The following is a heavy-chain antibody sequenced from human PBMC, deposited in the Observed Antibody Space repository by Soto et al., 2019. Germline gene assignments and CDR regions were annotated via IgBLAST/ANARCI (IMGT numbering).Heavy chain of an antibody. J-gene: IGHJ5*02. CDR1: GFTFSSYG. Sequence: PGGSLRLSCAASGFTFSSYGMHWVRQAPGKGLEWVAVISYDGSNKYYADSVKGRFTISRDNSKNTLYLQMNSLRAEDTAVYYCAKPASRVPGKNYNWFDPWGQGTLVTVSS. CDR3: AKPASRVPGKNYNWFDP. V-gene: IGHV3-30*18. CDR2: ISYDGSNK. D-gene: IGHD1-7*01.